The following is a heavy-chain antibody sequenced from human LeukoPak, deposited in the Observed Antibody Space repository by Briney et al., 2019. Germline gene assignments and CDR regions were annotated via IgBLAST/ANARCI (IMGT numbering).Heavy chain of an antibody. CDR3: AKGWSRGWLDH. D-gene: IGHD6-19*01. CDR1: GFSHSSYA. CDR2: INHSGDTT. J-gene: IGHJ4*02. V-gene: IGHV3-23*05. Sequence: WWSVTLSCPSSGFSHSSYAMTWLRPPPGKGPGWVSTINHSGDTTFYSESVEGRFTLFRDNAKNTLYLHMNSLSAEDAAVYYCAKGWSRGWLDHWGQGAMVSVSS.